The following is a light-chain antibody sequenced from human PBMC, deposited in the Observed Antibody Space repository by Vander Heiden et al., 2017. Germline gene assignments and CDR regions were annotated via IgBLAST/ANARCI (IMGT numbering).Light chain of an antibody. Sequence: DLVFTQPPDSLALSLGERATINCKSSQSVLYSSNNKNYLAWYQQKPGQPPKLLIYWASTRESGVPDRFSGSGSGTDFTLTISSLQAEDVAVYYCQQDDSTPYTFGQGTKLEIK. CDR2: WAS. CDR3: QQDDSTPYT. V-gene: IGKV4-1*01. CDR1: QSVLYSSNNKNY. J-gene: IGKJ2*01.